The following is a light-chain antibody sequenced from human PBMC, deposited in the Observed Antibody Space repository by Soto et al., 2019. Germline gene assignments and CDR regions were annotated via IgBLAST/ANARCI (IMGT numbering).Light chain of an antibody. J-gene: IGKJ1*01. CDR2: DAS. V-gene: IGKV1-5*01. CDR3: QQSNSYPGT. Sequence: DIQMTQSPSTLSASVGDRVTITCRASQSISSWLAWYQQKPGKAPKLLIYDASSLESGVPSRFSGSGSRTEFTLTISCLQPDDFATYYCQQSNSYPGTFGQGTKVEIK. CDR1: QSISSW.